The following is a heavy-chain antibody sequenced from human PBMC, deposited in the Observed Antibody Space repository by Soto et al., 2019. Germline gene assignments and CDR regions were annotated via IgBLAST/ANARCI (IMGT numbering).Heavy chain of an antibody. CDR2: IIPIFGTA. CDR1: GGTFSTYS. V-gene: IGHV1-69*14. J-gene: IGHJ4*02. CDR3: ASSSGNNYGVGTNYYFDY. Sequence: VQLLESGAEVKKPGSSVKVSCKTSGGTFSTYSIVWVRQAPGEGLEWMGGIIPIFGTANYAQKFQDRVTITADKSTNTAFMELSSLKSEDTAMYYCASSSGNNYGVGTNYYFDYWGQGTLVTVSS. D-gene: IGHD1-26*01.